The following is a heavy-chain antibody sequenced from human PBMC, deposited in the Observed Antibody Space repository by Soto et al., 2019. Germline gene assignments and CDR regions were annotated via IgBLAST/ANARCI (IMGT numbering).Heavy chain of an antibody. J-gene: IGHJ6*02. V-gene: IGHV1-69*13. CDR2: IIPIFGTA. CDR1: GGTFSSYA. D-gene: IGHD6-19*01. CDR3: ASPVVSSSTPPGIAVDCGMDV. Sequence: ASVKVSCKASGGTFSSYAISWVRQAPGQGLEWMGGIIPIFGTANYAQKFQGRVTIIADESTSTAYMELSSLRSEDTAVYYCASPVVSSSTPPGIAVDCGMDVWGQGTTVTVSS.